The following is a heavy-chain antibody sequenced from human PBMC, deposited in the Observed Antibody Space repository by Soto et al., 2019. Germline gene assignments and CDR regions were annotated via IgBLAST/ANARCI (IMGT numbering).Heavy chain of an antibody. CDR2: ISYDGNNK. V-gene: IGHV3-30*18. CDR1: GFTFRSYG. Sequence: GGSLRLSCAASGFTFRSYGMHWVRQAPGKGLEWVTLISYDGNNKYYADSVKGRFTISRDNSKNTLYLQMNSLRAEDTAVYYCAKDYCSTSCYADYWGQGTPVTVSS. CDR3: AKDYCSTSCYADY. D-gene: IGHD2-2*01. J-gene: IGHJ4*02.